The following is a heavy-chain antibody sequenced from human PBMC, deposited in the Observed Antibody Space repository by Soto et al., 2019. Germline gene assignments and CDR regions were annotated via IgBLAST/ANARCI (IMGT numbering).Heavy chain of an antibody. Sequence: SLRLSCSASGFSVNNNYMTWVRQAPGRRPEWVAVIYTRGTTHYADFATGRFTFSRDNSKNTLYLQMDSLRPEDTAVYYCAKLWGYYFESWGPGTLVTVSS. V-gene: IGHV3-53*01. J-gene: IGHJ4*02. CDR1: GFSVNNNY. CDR3: AKLWGYYFES. D-gene: IGHD2-21*01. CDR2: IYTRGTT.